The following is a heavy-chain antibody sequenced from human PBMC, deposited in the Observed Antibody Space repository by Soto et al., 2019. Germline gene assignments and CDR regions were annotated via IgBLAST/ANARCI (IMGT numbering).Heavy chain of an antibody. CDR1: GGSISSYY. Sequence: SETLSLTCTVPGGSISSYYWSWIRQPPGKGLEWIGYIYYSGSTNYNPSLKSRVTISVDTSKNQFSLKLSSVTAADTAVYYCARGYSSSSPWFDPWGQGTLVTVSS. J-gene: IGHJ5*02. CDR2: IYYSGST. D-gene: IGHD6-6*01. CDR3: ARGYSSSSPWFDP. V-gene: IGHV4-59*01.